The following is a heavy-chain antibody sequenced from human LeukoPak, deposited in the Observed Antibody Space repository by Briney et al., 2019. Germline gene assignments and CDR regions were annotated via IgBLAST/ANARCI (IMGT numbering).Heavy chain of an antibody. D-gene: IGHD5-18*01. CDR3: ARTTEGGYSYGYFYYCYMDV. J-gene: IGHJ6*03. V-gene: IGHV4-59*01. CDR2: IYYSGST. CDR1: GGSISSYY. Sequence: PSETLSLTCTVSGGSISSYYWSWIRQPPGKGLEWIGYIYYSGSTNYKSSLKSRVTISVDTSKNQFSLKLSSVTAADTAVYYCARTTEGGYSYGYFYYCYMDVWGKGTTVTISS.